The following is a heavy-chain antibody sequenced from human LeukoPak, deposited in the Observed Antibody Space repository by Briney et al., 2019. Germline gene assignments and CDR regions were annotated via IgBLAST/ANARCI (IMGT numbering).Heavy chain of an antibody. J-gene: IGHJ4*02. Sequence: PGGSLRLSCAASGFTFSSYWMNWARQAPGKGLEWVASINHNGNVNYYVDSVKGRFTISRDDSKNTLYLHMSSLRAEDTAVYYCARPLLGADRSLWYYFDYWGQGTLVTVSS. D-gene: IGHD1-26*01. CDR2: INHNGNVN. CDR1: GFTFSSYW. V-gene: IGHV3-7*03. CDR3: ARPLLGADRSLWYYFDY.